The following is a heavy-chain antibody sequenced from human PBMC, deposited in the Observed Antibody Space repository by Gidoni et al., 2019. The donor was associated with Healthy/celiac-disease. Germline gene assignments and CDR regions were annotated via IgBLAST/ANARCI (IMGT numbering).Heavy chain of an antibody. CDR3: AREGKTGTTEQ. J-gene: IGHJ4*02. CDR1: GGSISSYY. CDR2: IYYSGST. V-gene: IGHV4-59*01. Sequence: QVQLQASGPGLVKPSETLSLTCTVSGGSISSYYWSWIRQHPGKGLEWIGYIYYSGSTNYNPSLKSRVTISVDTSKNQFSLKLSSVTAADTAVYYCAREGKTGTTEQWGQGTLVTVSS. D-gene: IGHD1-7*01.